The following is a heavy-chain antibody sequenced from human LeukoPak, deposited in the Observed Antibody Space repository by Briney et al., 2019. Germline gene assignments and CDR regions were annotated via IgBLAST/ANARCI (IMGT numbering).Heavy chain of an antibody. CDR2: IIPIFGIA. V-gene: IGHV1-69*04. J-gene: IGHJ5*02. Sequence: SVKVSCKASGGTFSSYAISWVRQAPGQGLEWMGRIIPIFGIANYAQKFQGRVTITADKSTSTAYMELSSLRSEDTAVYYCARQDGYNSRGIGPIDPWGQGTLVTVSS. D-gene: IGHD5-24*01. CDR1: GGTFSSYA. CDR3: ARQDGYNSRGIGPIDP.